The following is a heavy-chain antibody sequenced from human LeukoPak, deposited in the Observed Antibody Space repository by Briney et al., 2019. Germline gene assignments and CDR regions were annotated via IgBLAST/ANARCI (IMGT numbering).Heavy chain of an antibody. Sequence: SETLSLTCTVSGGSISSSSYYWSWIRQPPGKGLEWIGYIYYSGSTNYNPSLKSRVTISVDTSKNQFSLKLSSVTAADTAVYYCARAVEDWSHDAFDIWGQGTMVTVSS. CDR2: IYYSGST. CDR3: ARAVEDWSHDAFDI. CDR1: GGSISSSSYY. V-gene: IGHV4-61*01. J-gene: IGHJ3*02. D-gene: IGHD3-9*01.